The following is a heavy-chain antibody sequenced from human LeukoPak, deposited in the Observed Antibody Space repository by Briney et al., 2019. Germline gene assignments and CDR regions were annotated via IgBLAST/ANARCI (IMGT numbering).Heavy chain of an antibody. CDR3: AKVVATDRNAFDI. D-gene: IGHD5-12*01. J-gene: IGHJ3*02. CDR2: INSDGSTT. CDR1: GFTFSTYW. Sequence: GGSLRLSCAASGFTFSTYWMHWVRQAPEKGLVWVSRINSDGSTTSYADTVKGRFTISRDNAKNTLNLQMNSLRAEDTAIYYCAKVVATDRNAFDIWGQGTMVTVSS. V-gene: IGHV3-74*01.